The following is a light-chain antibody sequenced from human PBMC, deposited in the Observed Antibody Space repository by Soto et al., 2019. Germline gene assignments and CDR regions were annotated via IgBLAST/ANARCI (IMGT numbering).Light chain of an antibody. CDR1: EDIRNY. J-gene: IGKJ2*03. CDR3: QQSLRSPQS. Sequence: DIQMTQSPSSLSASVGDRVTITCRASEDIRNYLNWYQQKLGKAPKLLISAAVSLQSGVPSRFSGSGSGTVFTLNITSLQPEDFATYYCQQSLRSPQSFGQGNKLEIK. CDR2: AAV. V-gene: IGKV1-39*01.